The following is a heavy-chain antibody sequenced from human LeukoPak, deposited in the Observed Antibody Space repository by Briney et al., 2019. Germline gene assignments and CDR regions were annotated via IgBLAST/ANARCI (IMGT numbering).Heavy chain of an antibody. CDR3: ARDPSDYDSSGSFDY. V-gene: IGHV4-4*07. CDR1: GGSISSYY. J-gene: IGHJ4*02. D-gene: IGHD3-22*01. CDR2: IYTSGST. Sequence: SETLSLTCTVSGGSISSYYWSWIRQPAGKGLEWIGRIYTSGSTNYNPSLKSRVAMSVDTSKNQFSLKLSSVTAADTAVYYCARDPSDYDSSGSFDYWGQGTLVTVSS.